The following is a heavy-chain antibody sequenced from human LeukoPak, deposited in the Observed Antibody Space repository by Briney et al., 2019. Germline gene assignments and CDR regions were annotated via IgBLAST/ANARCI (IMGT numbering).Heavy chain of an antibody. D-gene: IGHD5-18*01. CDR2: IYYSGST. Sequence: PSQTLSLTCTVSGGSISSGDYYWSWIRQPPGKGLEWIGYIYYSGSTNYNPSLKSRVTISVDTSKNQFSLKLSSVTAADTAVYYCARSWIQHWFDPWGQGTLVTVSS. CDR3: ARSWIQHWFDP. CDR1: GGSISSGDYY. J-gene: IGHJ5*02. V-gene: IGHV4-61*08.